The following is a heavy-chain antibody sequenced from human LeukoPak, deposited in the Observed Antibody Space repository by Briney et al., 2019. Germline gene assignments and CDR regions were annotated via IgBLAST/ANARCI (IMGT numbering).Heavy chain of an antibody. D-gene: IGHD2-2*01. Sequence: PSETPSLTCTVSGGSVSTIAYYWGWIRPPPGKGLVYLGYIYNGEATYYNPSLKSRVTISVDTSKNQFSLRLTPVTAADTAVYYCVRLVGVPPAVANWGQGTLVTVS. CDR3: VRLVGVPPAVAN. J-gene: IGHJ4*02. V-gene: IGHV4-39*05. CDR2: IYNGEAT. CDR1: GGSVSTIAYY.